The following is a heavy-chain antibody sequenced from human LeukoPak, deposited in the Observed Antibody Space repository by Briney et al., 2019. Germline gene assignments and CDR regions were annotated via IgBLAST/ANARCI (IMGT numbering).Heavy chain of an antibody. V-gene: IGHV4-59*08. D-gene: IGHD5-12*01. J-gene: IGHJ4*02. CDR1: GGSISSYY. CDR2: IYYSGST. CDR3: ARRAKYGGYDY. Sequence: PSETLSLTCTVSGGSISSYYWSWIRQTPGKGLEWIGYIYYSGSTNYNPSLTSRDTISVETSKNQYSLKLSSVTAADTAVYYCARRAKYGGYDYWGQGTLVTVSS.